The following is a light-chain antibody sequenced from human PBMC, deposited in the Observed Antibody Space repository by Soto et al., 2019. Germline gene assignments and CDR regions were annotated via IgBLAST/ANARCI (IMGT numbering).Light chain of an antibody. V-gene: IGKV1-5*01. J-gene: IGKJ1*01. CDR3: QQTYSLPRT. Sequence: DIQMTQSPSTLSASVGDRVTITCRASQSISSWLAWYQQKPGKAPKLLIYDASSLESGVPSRFSGSGSGTEFTLTISNLQPEDFATYYCQQTYSLPRTFAQGTKVDIK. CDR1: QSISSW. CDR2: DAS.